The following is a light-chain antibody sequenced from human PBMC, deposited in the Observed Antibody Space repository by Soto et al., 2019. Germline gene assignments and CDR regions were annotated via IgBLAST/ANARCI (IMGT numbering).Light chain of an antibody. V-gene: IGKV1-33*01. J-gene: IGKJ1*01. Sequence: DIQMTQSPSSLSATVGNRFTTTCHAIQDIATYLIWYQQKPGKDPNLLIYDASNLETGVPSRFSGGGSGTHFTFTISNLQPEDIATYYCQQYDNLPPTGTFGQGTKVDIK. CDR2: DAS. CDR3: QQYDNLPPTGT. CDR1: QDIATY.